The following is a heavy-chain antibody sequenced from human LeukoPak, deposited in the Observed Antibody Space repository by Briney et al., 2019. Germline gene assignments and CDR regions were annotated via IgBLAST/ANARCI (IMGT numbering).Heavy chain of an antibody. CDR3: TRHTYCSGGSCFMDV. J-gene: IGHJ6*03. Sequence: PGRYLRLSCADSGFTFGGSAVHWVRQASGKGMEWVGRIRSKANSYATAYAASVKGRFTISRDDSKNTTYLQINSLKTEETAVYYCTRHTYCSGGSCFMDVWGKGTTVTVPS. CDR2: IRSKANSYAT. CDR1: GFTFGGSA. D-gene: IGHD2-15*01. V-gene: IGHV3-73*01.